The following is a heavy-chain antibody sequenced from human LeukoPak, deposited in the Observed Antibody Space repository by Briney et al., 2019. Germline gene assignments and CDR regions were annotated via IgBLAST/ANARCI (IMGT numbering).Heavy chain of an antibody. CDR1: GFTFSSFA. CDR3: AKDRYGDFGNHFDC. CDR2: ISGSGGSA. D-gene: IGHD4-17*01. Sequence: PGGSLRLSCAVSGFTFSSFAMSWVRQAPGKGLEWVSLISGSGGSAYHADSVKGRFTISRDNSKNTLYLQMNSLRAEDTAIYYCAKDRYGDFGNHFDCWGQGTLVTVSS. J-gene: IGHJ4*02. V-gene: IGHV3-23*01.